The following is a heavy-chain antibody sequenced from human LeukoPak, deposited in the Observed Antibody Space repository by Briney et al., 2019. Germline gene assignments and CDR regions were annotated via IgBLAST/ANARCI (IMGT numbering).Heavy chain of an antibody. V-gene: IGHV3-33*01. CDR2: IWSDGSNK. CDR1: GFTFSSYG. Sequence: GGPLRLSCAASGFTFSSYGMHWVRQAPGKGPEWVAVIWSDGSNKYYADSVKGRFTISRDNSKNTLYLQMNSLRAEDTAVYYCARGRWYNSGWYFDYWGQGTLVTVSS. CDR3: ARGRWYNSGWYFDY. D-gene: IGHD6-19*01. J-gene: IGHJ4*02.